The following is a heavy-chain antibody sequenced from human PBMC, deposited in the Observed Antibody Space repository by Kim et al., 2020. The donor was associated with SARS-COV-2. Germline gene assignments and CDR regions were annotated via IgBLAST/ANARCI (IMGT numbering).Heavy chain of an antibody. CDR1: GFTFSSYW. CDR3: ARDIWSRGYCSSTSCHTGVGY. CDR2: IKQDGSEK. J-gene: IGHJ4*02. V-gene: IGHV3-7*03. Sequence: GGSLRLSCAASGFTFSSYWMSWVRQAPGKGLEWVANIKQDGSEKYYVDSVKGRFTISRDNAKNSLYLQMNSLRAEDTAVYYCARDIWSRGYCSSTSCHTGVGYWGQGTLVTVSS. D-gene: IGHD2-2*01.